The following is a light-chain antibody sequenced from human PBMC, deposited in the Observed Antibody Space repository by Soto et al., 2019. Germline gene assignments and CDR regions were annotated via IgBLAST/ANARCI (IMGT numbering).Light chain of an antibody. CDR3: QQYHTWPIT. CDR1: QGVSRK. Sequence: DIVMTQSPATLSVAPGERVTFSCRASQGVSRKLAWYQHKPGQAPRLLISGASTGATGIPARFSGSGSGTEFTLTISSLQPEDCAIYYCQQYHTWPITFGGGTKVEIK. CDR2: GAS. V-gene: IGKV3-15*01. J-gene: IGKJ4*01.